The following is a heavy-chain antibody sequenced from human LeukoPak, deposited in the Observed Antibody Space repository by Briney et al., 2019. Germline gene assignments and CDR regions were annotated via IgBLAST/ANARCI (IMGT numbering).Heavy chain of an antibody. D-gene: IGHD3-10*01. CDR2: IYTNGNT. Sequence: SETLSLTCTVSGGSISSYYWSWIRQPPGKGLEWIGHIYTNGNTNFNHSLKSRVTISVDTSKHQFSLNLNSVTAADTAVYYCARSGTYYNNWFDPWGQGTLVIVSS. J-gene: IGHJ5*02. CDR1: GGSISSYY. V-gene: IGHV4-4*08. CDR3: ARSGTYYNNWFDP.